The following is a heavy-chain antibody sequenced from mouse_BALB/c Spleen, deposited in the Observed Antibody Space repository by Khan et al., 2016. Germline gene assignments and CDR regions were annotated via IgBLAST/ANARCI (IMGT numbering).Heavy chain of an antibody. V-gene: IGHV14-3*02. CDR3: AREGGARALAY. CDR1: GFNLKDTY. D-gene: IGHD3-1*01. Sequence: VQLQQSGAELVKPGASVKLSCTASGFNLKDTYMHWVKQRPEQGLEWIGRIDPATGNTKYDPKFQGKDTITADPSSNTAYMQLSSLTSDDAAVYYCAREGGARALAYWGQGTLVTVSA. CDR2: IDPATGNT. J-gene: IGHJ3*01.